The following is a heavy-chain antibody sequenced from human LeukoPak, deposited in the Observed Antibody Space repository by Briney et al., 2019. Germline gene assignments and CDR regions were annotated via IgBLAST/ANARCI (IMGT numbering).Heavy chain of an antibody. J-gene: IGHJ4*02. D-gene: IGHD3-3*01. CDR3: AKDQPTYYDFWSGAARYYFDY. CDR1: GFTFSSYG. V-gene: IGHV3-30*02. Sequence: GGSLRLSCAASGFTFSSYGMHWVRQAPGKRLEWVAFIRYDGSNKYYADSVKGRFTISRDNSKNTLYLQMNSLRAEDTAVYYCAKDQPTYYDFWSGAARYYFDYWGQGTLVTVSS. CDR2: IRYDGSNK.